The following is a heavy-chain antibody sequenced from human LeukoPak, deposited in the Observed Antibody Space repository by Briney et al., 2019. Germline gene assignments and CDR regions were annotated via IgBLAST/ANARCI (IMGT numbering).Heavy chain of an antibody. V-gene: IGHV4-34*01. CDR1: GGSFSGYY. J-gene: IGHJ6*03. CDR3: ARTLAAAVYYYYYYMDV. D-gene: IGHD6-13*01. Sequence: SETLSLTCAVYGGSFSGYYWSWIRQPPGKGLEWIGEINHSGSTNYNPSLESRVTISVDTSKNQFSLKLSSVTAADTAVYYCARTLAAAVYYYYYYMDVWGKGTTVTVSS. CDR2: INHSGST.